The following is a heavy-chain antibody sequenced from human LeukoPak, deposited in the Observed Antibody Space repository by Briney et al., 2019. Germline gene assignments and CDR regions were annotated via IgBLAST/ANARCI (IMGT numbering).Heavy chain of an antibody. Sequence: GGSLRLSCPASGFTFDDYGMSWVRQAPGKGLEWVSGINWNGGSTGYADSVKGRFTISRDNAKNSLYLQMNSLRAEDTALYYCASSFCSSTSCALNYFDYWGQGTLVTVSS. CDR3: ASSFCSSTSCALNYFDY. CDR2: INWNGGST. CDR1: GFTFDDYG. J-gene: IGHJ4*02. V-gene: IGHV3-20*04. D-gene: IGHD2-2*01.